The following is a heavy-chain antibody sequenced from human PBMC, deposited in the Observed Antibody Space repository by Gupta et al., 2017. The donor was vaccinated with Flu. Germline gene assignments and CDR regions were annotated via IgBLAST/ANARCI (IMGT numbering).Heavy chain of an antibody. CDR2: ISTTSTYI. Sequence: DVKLVESGGGLVKPGGSLRLPWAPSGLGFSSSNMQWARQATGMSLEWVSCISTTSTYIFYADSLKVLFTISRDNAQNSLYLQMNSLRAEDTAVYYCVRDLNEYGAYLFDPWGQGILVTVSS. CDR1: GLGFSSSN. D-gene: IGHD4-17*01. J-gene: IGHJ5*02. V-gene: IGHV3-21*02. CDR3: VRDLNEYGAYLFDP.